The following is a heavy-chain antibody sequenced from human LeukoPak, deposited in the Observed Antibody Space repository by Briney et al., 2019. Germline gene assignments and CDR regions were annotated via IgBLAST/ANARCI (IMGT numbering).Heavy chain of an antibody. Sequence: SVKVSCEASGGTFSSYAISWVRQAPGQGLEWMGGIIPIFGTANYAQKFQGRVTITADESTSTAYMELSSLRSEDTAVYYCVFGRCGLNEYYYYGMDVWGQGTTVTVSS. CDR3: VFGRCGLNEYYYYGMDV. CDR2: IIPIFGTA. D-gene: IGHD2-21*01. V-gene: IGHV1-69*13. CDR1: GGTFSSYA. J-gene: IGHJ6*02.